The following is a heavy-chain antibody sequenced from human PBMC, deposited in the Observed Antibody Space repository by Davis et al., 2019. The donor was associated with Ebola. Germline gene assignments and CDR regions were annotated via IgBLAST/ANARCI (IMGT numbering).Heavy chain of an antibody. CDR2: INPSGGST. Sequence: ASVKVSCKASGYTFTSYYMHWVRQAPGQGLEWMGIINPSGGSTSYAQNFQGRVTITADESTSTAYMELSSLRSEDTAVYYCARDLVLVVYTSFAAFDIWGQGTMVTVSS. CDR1: GYTFTSYY. J-gene: IGHJ3*02. D-gene: IGHD2-8*02. CDR3: ARDLVLVVYTSFAAFDI. V-gene: IGHV1-46*01.